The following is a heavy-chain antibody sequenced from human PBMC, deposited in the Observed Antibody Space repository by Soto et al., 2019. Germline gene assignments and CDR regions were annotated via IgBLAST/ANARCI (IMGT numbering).Heavy chain of an antibody. V-gene: IGHV1-69*01. J-gene: IGHJ6*02. D-gene: IGHD5-18*01. Sequence: QVQLVQSGAEVKKPGSSVTVSCKNSGGTFSKDAINWVRQAPGQGREWMGLLIPVFGSPIYAQKFQGRIRITADESTSTAFMDLSSLRSEDTAVYYCTRVLGYTFEPGKTRYYAMDVWGQGTTVSVSS. CDR1: GGTFSKDA. CDR2: LIPVFGSP. CDR3: TRVLGYTFEPGKTRYYAMDV.